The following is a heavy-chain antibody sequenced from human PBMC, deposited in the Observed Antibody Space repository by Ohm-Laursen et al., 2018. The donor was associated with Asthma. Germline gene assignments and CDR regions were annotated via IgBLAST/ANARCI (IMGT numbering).Heavy chain of an antibody. V-gene: IGHV3-72*01. CDR2: TRKKANSYTT. Sequence: GSLRLSCTASGFTFSNAWMSWVRQAPGKGLEWVGRTRKKANSYTTEYAASVKGRFTISRDDSKNSLYLQMNSLKTEDTAVYYCARVESSGWYFDYWGQGTLVTVSP. CDR1: GFTFSNAW. D-gene: IGHD6-19*01. CDR3: ARVESSGWYFDY. J-gene: IGHJ4*02.